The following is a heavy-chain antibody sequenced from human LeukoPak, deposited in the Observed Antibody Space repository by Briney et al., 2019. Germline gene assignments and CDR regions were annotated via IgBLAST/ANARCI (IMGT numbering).Heavy chain of an antibody. J-gene: IGHJ4*02. Sequence: GGSLRLSCAASGFTFSSYAMSWVRQAPGKGLEWVSAISGGGGSTYYADSVKGRFTISRDNSKNTLYLQMNSLRAEDTAVYYCAKAKDIVVEHDYWGQGTLATVSS. V-gene: IGHV3-23*01. CDR1: GFTFSSYA. CDR3: AKAKDIVVEHDY. CDR2: ISGGGGST. D-gene: IGHD2-2*01.